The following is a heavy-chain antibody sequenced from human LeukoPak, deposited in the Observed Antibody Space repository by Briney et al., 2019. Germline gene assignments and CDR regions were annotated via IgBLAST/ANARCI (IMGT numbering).Heavy chain of an antibody. V-gene: IGHV3-21*01. Sequence: GGSLRLSCAASGFTFSSYSMNWVRQAPGKGLEWVSSISSSSSYIYYADSVKGRFTISRDNAKNSLYLQMNSLRAEDTAVYYCARGRDIVVVVAALGYWGQGTLVTVSS. CDR2: ISSSSSYI. D-gene: IGHD2-15*01. J-gene: IGHJ4*02. CDR1: GFTFSSYS. CDR3: ARGRDIVVVVAALGY.